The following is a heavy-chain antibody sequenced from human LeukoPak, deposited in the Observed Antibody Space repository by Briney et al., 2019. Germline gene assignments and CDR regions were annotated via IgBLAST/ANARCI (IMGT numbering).Heavy chain of an antibody. CDR2: INPNSGGT. Sequence: ESLKVSCKASGYTFTGYYIHWVRQAPGQGLEWMGWINPNSGGTNFAQKFQGRVTMTRDTSISTAYMELSRLRSDDTAVYYCARARWLSDDAFDIWGQGTMVTVSS. D-gene: IGHD3-22*01. V-gene: IGHV1-2*02. CDR1: GYTFTGYY. CDR3: ARARWLSDDAFDI. J-gene: IGHJ3*02.